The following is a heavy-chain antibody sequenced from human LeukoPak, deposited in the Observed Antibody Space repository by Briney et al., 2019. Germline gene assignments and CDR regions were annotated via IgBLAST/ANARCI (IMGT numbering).Heavy chain of an antibody. Sequence: GSLRLSCAASGFTFSSSAMSWVRQVPGKGLEWIGEINHSGSTNYNPSLKSRVTISVDTSKNQFSLKLSSVTAADTAVYYCARGSGSYPLKYNWFDPWGQGTLVTVSS. V-gene: IGHV4-34*01. J-gene: IGHJ5*02. D-gene: IGHD1-26*01. CDR1: GFTFSSSA. CDR3: ARGSGSYPLKYNWFDP. CDR2: INHSGST.